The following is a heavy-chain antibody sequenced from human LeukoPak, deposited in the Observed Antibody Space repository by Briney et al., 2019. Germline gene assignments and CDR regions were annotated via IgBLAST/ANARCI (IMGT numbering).Heavy chain of an antibody. CDR2: ISGSGGST. CDR3: AKPPIPEIYDSRAFDY. CDR1: GFTFSSYA. J-gene: IGHJ4*02. D-gene: IGHD3-22*01. V-gene: IGHV3-23*01. Sequence: PGGSLRLSCAASGFTFSSYAMSWVRQAPGKGLEWVSVISGSGGSTYYADSVKGRFTISRDNSKNTLYLQMNSLRAEDTAVYYCAKPPIPEIYDSRAFDYWGQGTLVTVSS.